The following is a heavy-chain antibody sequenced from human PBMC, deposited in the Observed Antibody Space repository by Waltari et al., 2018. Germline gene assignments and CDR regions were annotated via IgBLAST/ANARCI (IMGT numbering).Heavy chain of an antibody. CDR3: AHRPSHYDILSGYYNYFDY. CDR2: VYCDGSQ. Sequence: QITLKESGPTLVKPTQTLTLTCAFSGFSFSTSGVGVGWIRQHPGKALEWLALVYCDGSQRYSPALKGRLTITKDTSEDQVVLTMTNMDPVDTATYFCAHRPSHYDILSGYYNYFDYWGQGILVTVSS. D-gene: IGHD3-9*01. CDR1: GFSFSTSGVG. V-gene: IGHV2-5*02. J-gene: IGHJ4*02.